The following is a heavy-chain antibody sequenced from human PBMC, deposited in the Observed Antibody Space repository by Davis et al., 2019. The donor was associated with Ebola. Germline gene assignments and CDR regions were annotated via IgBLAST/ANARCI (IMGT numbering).Heavy chain of an antibody. CDR1: VGTFSSYA. Sequence: SVMVSCKASVGTFSSYAISWVRQAPGQGLEWMGTIIPILGIANYAQKFQGRVTITADKSTSTAYMELSSLRSEDTAVYYCARDFDSSGYYSYGMDVWGQGTTVTVSS. CDR3: ARDFDSSGYYSYGMDV. V-gene: IGHV1-69*04. J-gene: IGHJ6*02. D-gene: IGHD3-22*01. CDR2: IIPILGIA.